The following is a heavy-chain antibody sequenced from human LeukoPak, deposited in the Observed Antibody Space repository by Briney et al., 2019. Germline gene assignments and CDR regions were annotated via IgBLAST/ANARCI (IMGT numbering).Heavy chain of an antibody. CDR3: ARGTTKGYYYDTSGYYVK. Sequence: SETLSLTCTVSGGSINSYYWGWIRQPSGKRLEWIGYIYYSGSTNYNPSLKSRVTISLDTSKNQFSLNLRSVTAADTAVYYCARGTTKGYYYDTSGYYVKWGQGTLVTVSS. D-gene: IGHD3-22*01. J-gene: IGHJ4*02. CDR1: GGSINSYY. CDR2: IYYSGST. V-gene: IGHV4-59*01.